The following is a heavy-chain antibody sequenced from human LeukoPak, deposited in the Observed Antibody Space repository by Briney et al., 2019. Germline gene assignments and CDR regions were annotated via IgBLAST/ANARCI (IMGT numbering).Heavy chain of an antibody. CDR2: IRGKAYGATT. J-gene: IGHJ4*02. CDR3: TSSFGQLSFFDY. Sequence: GGSLRLSCAASGFTFSNYWMSWVRQAPGKGLEWVGLIRGKAYGATTEYAASVRGRFTISRDDSKGIAYLQMNSLKTEDTAVYYCTSSFGQLSFFDYWGQGTLVTVSS. V-gene: IGHV3-49*04. D-gene: IGHD3-10*01. CDR1: GFTFSNYW.